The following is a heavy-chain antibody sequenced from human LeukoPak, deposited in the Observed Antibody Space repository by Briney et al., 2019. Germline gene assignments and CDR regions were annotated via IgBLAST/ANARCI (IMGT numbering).Heavy chain of an antibody. D-gene: IGHD1-20*01. Sequence: SVKVSCKASGGTFSSYAISWVRQAPGQGLEWMGRIIPIFGIANYAQKLQGRVTITADKSTSTAYMELSSLRSEDTAVYYCARDQTRITGLFDYWGQGTLVTVSS. V-gene: IGHV1-69*10. J-gene: IGHJ4*02. CDR3: ARDQTRITGLFDY. CDR2: IIPIFGIA. CDR1: GGTFSSYA.